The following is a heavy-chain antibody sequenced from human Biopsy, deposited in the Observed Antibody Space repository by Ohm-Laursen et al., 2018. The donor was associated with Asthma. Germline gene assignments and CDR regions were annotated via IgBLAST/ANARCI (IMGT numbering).Heavy chain of an antibody. D-gene: IGHD2-15*01. CDR3: AKAREDIVVVVAVSDS. J-gene: IGHJ4*02. Sequence: SLRLSCAASVFTFSRYAMSWVRQPPGKGLEWVSTISGSGGSTYYADSVKGRFTISRDNSKNTLHLQMNSLRAEDTAVYYCAKAREDIVVVVAVSDSWGQGTLVTVSS. CDR1: VFTFSRYA. V-gene: IGHV3-23*01. CDR2: ISGSGGST.